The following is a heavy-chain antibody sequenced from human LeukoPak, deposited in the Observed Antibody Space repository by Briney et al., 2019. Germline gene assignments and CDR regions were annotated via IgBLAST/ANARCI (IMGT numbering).Heavy chain of an antibody. D-gene: IGHD2-15*01. V-gene: IGHV3-30-3*01. CDR3: ARVLSNQLLLFDY. CDR1: GFTFSTYA. CDR2: LSYDGSDK. J-gene: IGHJ4*02. Sequence: GRSLRLSCAGSGFTFSTYAMHWVRQAPGKGLEWVAGLSYDGSDKHFADSVKGRFTISRDNSKNTLYLQMNSLRPEDTAVYFCARVLSNQLLLFDYWGQGTLVTVSS.